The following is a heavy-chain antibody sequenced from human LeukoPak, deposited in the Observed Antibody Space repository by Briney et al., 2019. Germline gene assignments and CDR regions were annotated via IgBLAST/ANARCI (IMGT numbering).Heavy chain of an antibody. D-gene: IGHD2-21*01. CDR2: ITDSGRSS. CDR3: AKDGGGNCYDPIDY. CDR1: GFPLSNYA. V-gene: IGHV3-23*01. J-gene: IGHJ4*02. Sequence: PGGSLRLSCGFSGFPLSNYAMSWVRQAPGRGLGRSSGITDSGRSSYFADSVRGRFIISRDKSKNTLYLQMNSLRAEDTALYFCAKDGGGNCYDPIDYWGQGILVTVSA.